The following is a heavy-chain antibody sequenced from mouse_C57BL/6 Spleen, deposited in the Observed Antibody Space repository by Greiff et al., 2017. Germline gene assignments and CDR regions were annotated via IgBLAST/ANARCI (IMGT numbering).Heavy chain of an antibody. Sequence: QVQLQQPGAELVRPGSSVKLSCKASGYTFTSYWMHWVKQRPIQGLEWIGNIDPSDSETHYNQKYKDKATLTVDKSSSTAYMQLSSLTSEDSAVYYCASRGGQLRAHYYAMDYWGQGTSVTVSS. D-gene: IGHD3-2*02. CDR2: IDPSDSET. V-gene: IGHV1-52*01. J-gene: IGHJ4*01. CDR3: ASRGGQLRAHYYAMDY. CDR1: GYTFTSYW.